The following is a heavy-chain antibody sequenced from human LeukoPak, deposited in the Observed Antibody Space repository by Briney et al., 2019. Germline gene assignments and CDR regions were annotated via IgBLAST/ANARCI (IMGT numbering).Heavy chain of an antibody. D-gene: IGHD3-9*01. V-gene: IGHV4-39*01. Sequence: PSETLSLTCTVSGVTISSSSIYWGCIRPPPGQGLVWFVSIYYSGSTYSDPSHNSLATISVDTTNNQFSLKPSSVTAAHTAVYFCARKYYYILTGYYTGYYFDYWGQGTLVTVSS. CDR2: IYYSGST. J-gene: IGHJ4*02. CDR1: GVTISSSSIY. CDR3: ARKYYYILTGYYTGYYFDY.